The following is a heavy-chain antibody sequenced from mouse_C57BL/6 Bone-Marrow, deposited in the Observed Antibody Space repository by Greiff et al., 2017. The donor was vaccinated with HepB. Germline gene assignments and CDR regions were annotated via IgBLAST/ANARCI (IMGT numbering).Heavy chain of an antibody. CDR2: ISSGGSYT. D-gene: IGHD2-10*01. J-gene: IGHJ4*01. CDR1: GFTFSSYG. V-gene: IGHV5-6*01. CDR3: ARRLLSPMDY. Sequence: EVQLVESGGDLVKPGGSLKLSCAASGFTFSSYGMSWVRQTPDKRLEWVATISSGGSYTYYPDSVKGRFTISRDNAKNTLYLQMSSLKSEDTAMYYCARRLLSPMDYWGQGTSVTVSS.